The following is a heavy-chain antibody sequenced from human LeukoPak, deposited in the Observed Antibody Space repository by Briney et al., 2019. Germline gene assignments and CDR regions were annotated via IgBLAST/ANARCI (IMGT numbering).Heavy chain of an antibody. CDR2: IYYSGNT. D-gene: IGHD3-10*01. CDR1: GGSISSYY. J-gene: IGHJ5*01. Sequence: PSETLSLTCTVSGGSISSYYWSWIRQPPGKGLEWIGYIYYSGNTNNNPSLKSRLTISIDTSKNQFSLKLSSVTAADTAVYYCARVGDGVFDSWGQGTLVTVSS. V-gene: IGHV4-59*01. CDR3: ARVGDGVFDS.